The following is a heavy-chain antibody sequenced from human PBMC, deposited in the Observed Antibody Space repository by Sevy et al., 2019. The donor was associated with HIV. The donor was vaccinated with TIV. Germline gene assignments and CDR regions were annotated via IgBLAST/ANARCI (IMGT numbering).Heavy chain of an antibody. V-gene: IGHV1-18*01. CDR1: GYTFTSYG. CDR2: ISAYNGNT. CDR3: ERDGTYYYDSSGHLLVAGLPGDAFDI. D-gene: IGHD3-22*01. J-gene: IGHJ3*02. Sequence: ASVKVSCKASGYTFTSYGISWVRQAPGQGLEWMGWISAYNGNTNYAQKLQGRVNMTTDTSTRTAYIELRGLRSDYTVMYYCERDGTYYYDSSGHLLVAGLPGDAFDIWGQGTMVTVSS.